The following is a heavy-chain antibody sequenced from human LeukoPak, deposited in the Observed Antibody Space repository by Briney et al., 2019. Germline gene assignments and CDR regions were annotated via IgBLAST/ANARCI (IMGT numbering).Heavy chain of an antibody. D-gene: IGHD2-15*01. CDR3: AREERDTVVVVAATGLYNWFDP. CDR2: IIPILGIA. CDR1: GGTFSSYA. V-gene: IGHV1-69*04. Sequence: SVRVSCKASGGTFSSYAISWVRQAPGQGLEWMGRIIPILGIANYAQKFQGRVTITADKSTSTAYMELSSLRSEDTAVYYCAREERDTVVVVAATGLYNWFDPWGQGTLVTVSS. J-gene: IGHJ5*02.